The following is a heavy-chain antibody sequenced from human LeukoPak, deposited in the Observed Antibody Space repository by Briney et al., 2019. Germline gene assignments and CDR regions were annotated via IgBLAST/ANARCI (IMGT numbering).Heavy chain of an antibody. V-gene: IGHV3-7*01. D-gene: IGHD1-26*01. CDR2: IDKHGSGK. J-gene: IGHJ4*02. Sequence: GGSLRLSCVASGFTFSTSWVTWVRQAPGKGLEWVANIDKHGSGKYYVDSVKGRFAISRDYASNSVFLQMDSLRAEDTSVYYCARDARWGYYDLWGQGTPVTVSS. CDR3: ARDARWGYYDL. CDR1: GFTFSTSW.